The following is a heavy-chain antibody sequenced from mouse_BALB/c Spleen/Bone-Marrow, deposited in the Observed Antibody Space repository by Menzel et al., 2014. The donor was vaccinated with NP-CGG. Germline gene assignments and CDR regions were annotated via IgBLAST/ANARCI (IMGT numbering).Heavy chain of an antibody. D-gene: IGHD2-3*01. Sequence: VQLQQSGAELVKPGASVKLSCTASGFNIXDTYMHWVKQRPEQGLEWIGRIDPANGNTKYDPKFQGKATITADTSSNTAYLQLSSLTSEDTAVYYCARWLLPYGLDYWGQGTSVTVSP. V-gene: IGHV14-3*02. CDR1: GFNIXDTY. CDR3: ARWLLPYGLDY. J-gene: IGHJ4*01. CDR2: IDPANGNT.